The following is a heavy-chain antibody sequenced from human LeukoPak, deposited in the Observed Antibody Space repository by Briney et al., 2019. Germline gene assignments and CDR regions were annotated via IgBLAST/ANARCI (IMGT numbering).Heavy chain of an antibody. V-gene: IGHV3-21*01. CDR1: GFTFSSYS. CDR2: ISSSSSYI. CDR3: ARSDIVVFVAPVDY. D-gene: IGHD2-15*01. Sequence: GGSLRLSCAASGFTFSSYSMNWVRQSPGKGPEWVSSISSSSSYIYYADSVKGRFTISRDNAKNSLYLQMNSLRAEDTAVYYCARSDIVVFVAPVDYWGQGSLVSVSS. J-gene: IGHJ4*02.